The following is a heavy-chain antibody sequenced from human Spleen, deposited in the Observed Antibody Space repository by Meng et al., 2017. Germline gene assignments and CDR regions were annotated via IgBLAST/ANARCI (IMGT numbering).Heavy chain of an antibody. D-gene: IGHD4-11*01. CDR1: GGSFSGYY. Sequence: QVQRQQWGAVLLQPSETLSLTCAVYGGSFSGYYWSWIRQPPGKGLEWIGEINHSGSTNYNPSLESRATISVDTSQNNLSLKLSSVTAADSAVYYCARGPTTMAHDFDYWGQGTLVTVSS. CDR3: ARGPTTMAHDFDY. J-gene: IGHJ4*02. V-gene: IGHV4-34*01. CDR2: INHSGST.